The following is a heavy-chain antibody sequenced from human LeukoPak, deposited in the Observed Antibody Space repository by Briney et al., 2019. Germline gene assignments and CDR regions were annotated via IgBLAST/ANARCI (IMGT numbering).Heavy chain of an antibody. CDR2: INPNSGGT. Sequence: ASVKVSCKASGYTFTGYYMHWVRQAPGQGLEWMGWINPNSGGTNYAQKFQGRVTMTRDTSISTAYMELSRLRSDDTAVYYCARTPHYDFWSSTEHYMDVWGKGTTVTVSS. D-gene: IGHD3-3*01. CDR3: ARTPHYDFWSSTEHYMDV. CDR1: GYTFTGYY. V-gene: IGHV1-2*02. J-gene: IGHJ6*03.